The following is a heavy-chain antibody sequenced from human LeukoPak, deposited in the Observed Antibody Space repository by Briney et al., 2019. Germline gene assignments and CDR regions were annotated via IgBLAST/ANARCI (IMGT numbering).Heavy chain of an antibody. V-gene: IGHV1-18*01. Sequence: ASVKVSCKASGYTFTGYGISWVRQAPGQGLEWMGWISAYNGNTNYAQKLQGRVTMTTDTSTSTAYMELRSLRSDDTAVYYCASPYSSGRYYYYYGMDVWGQGTTVTVSS. D-gene: IGHD6-19*01. CDR1: GYTFTGYG. CDR3: ASPYSSGRYYYYYGMDV. J-gene: IGHJ6*02. CDR2: ISAYNGNT.